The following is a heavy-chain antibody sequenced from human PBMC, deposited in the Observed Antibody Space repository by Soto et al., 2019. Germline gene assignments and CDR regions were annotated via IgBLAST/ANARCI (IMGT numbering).Heavy chain of an antibody. V-gene: IGHV3-53*01. CDR2: LYDLDGT. CDR3: ATWHLQEHAYDI. CDR1: GFTVSCKKC. D-gene: IGHD1-1*01. J-gene: IGHJ3*02. Sequence: GGSLRLSCAAFGFTVSCKKCVSFFRQAPGRGLEWVSALYDLDGTYYADSVKGRFTTSSDSSRTTVYLQMNSLRPDDTAVYSCATWHLQEHAYDIWGQGTMVTVSS.